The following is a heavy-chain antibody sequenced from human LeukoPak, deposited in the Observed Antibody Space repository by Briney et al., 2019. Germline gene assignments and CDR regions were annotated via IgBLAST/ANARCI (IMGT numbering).Heavy chain of an antibody. D-gene: IGHD3-10*01. Sequence: SETLSLTCTVSGGSISTSDYSWSWIRQPPGKGLEWIGSIYYSGSTNYNPSLKSRVTISVDTSKNQFSLKLSSVTAADTAVYYCAGTTGSYLDYWGQGTLVTVSS. CDR3: AGTTGSYLDY. CDR2: IYYSGST. V-gene: IGHV4-39*07. J-gene: IGHJ4*02. CDR1: GGSISTSDYS.